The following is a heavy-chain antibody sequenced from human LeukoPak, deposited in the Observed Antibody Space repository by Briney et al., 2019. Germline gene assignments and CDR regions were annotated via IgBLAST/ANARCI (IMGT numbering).Heavy chain of an antibody. CDR3: AREEGGPIDY. Sequence: GGSLRLSCAASGFTFSSYSMNWVRQAPGKGLEWVSYISSSSSTIYYADSVKGRFTISRDNSKNTLYLQMNSLRAEDTAVYYCAREEGGPIDYWGQGTLVTVSS. CDR1: GFTFSSYS. CDR2: ISSSSSTI. J-gene: IGHJ4*02. V-gene: IGHV3-48*01.